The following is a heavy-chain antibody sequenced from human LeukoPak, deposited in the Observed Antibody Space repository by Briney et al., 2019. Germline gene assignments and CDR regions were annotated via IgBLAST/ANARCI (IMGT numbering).Heavy chain of an antibody. CDR3: ARDPDYSSSSEVDY. V-gene: IGHV3-74*01. Sequence: GGALRLSCAASGFTFSSYWMHWVRQAPGKGLVWVSRINSGGSSTSYADSVKGRFTISRDNAKNTRYLQMNSLRAEDTAVYYCARDPDYSSSSEVDYWGQGTLVTVSS. CDR1: GFTFSSYW. D-gene: IGHD6-6*01. J-gene: IGHJ4*02. CDR2: INSGGSST.